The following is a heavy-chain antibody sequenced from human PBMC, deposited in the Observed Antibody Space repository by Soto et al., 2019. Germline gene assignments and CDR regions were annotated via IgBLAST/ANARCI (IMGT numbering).Heavy chain of an antibody. CDR3: ARDGRYSGSYGGYYFDY. J-gene: IGHJ4*02. Sequence: QVQLVQSGAEVKKPGASVKVSCKASGYTFTSYGISWVRQAPGQGLEWMGWISANTGNTKFAQKLQGRVTMTTDTSTSTAYMELRSMRSDDTAVYYCARDGRYSGSYGGYYFDYWGQGTLVTVSS. CDR1: GYTFTSYG. V-gene: IGHV1-18*01. D-gene: IGHD1-26*01. CDR2: ISANTGNT.